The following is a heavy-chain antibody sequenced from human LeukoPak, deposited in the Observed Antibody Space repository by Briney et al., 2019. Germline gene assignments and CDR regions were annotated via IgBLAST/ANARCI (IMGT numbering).Heavy chain of an antibody. D-gene: IGHD2-2*01. V-gene: IGHV4-59*01. CDR3: ARAGRPDQLQKYYFYGMDV. CDR1: GGSISSYY. Sequence: SETLSLTCTVSGGSISSYYWSWIRQPPGKGLEWIGYIYYRGSSNYNPSLKSRVTISVDTSKNQFSLKLTSVTAADTAVYYCARAGRPDQLQKYYFYGMDVWGQGTTVTVSS. J-gene: IGHJ6*02. CDR2: IYYRGSS.